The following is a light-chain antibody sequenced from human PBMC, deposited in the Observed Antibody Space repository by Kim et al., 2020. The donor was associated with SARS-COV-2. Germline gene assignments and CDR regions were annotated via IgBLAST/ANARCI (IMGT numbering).Light chain of an antibody. V-gene: IGLV2-14*03. CDR2: DVN. CDR3: SSFTSSGTVI. CDR1: SSDVDSYKY. J-gene: IGLJ2*01. Sequence: QSALTQPASVSGSPGQSITISCTGSSSDVDSYKYVSWYQQHPGKAPKLMIYDVNNRPSGVSDRFSGSKSGNTASLTISRLQAADEADHYCSSFTSSGTVIFGAGTQLTVL.